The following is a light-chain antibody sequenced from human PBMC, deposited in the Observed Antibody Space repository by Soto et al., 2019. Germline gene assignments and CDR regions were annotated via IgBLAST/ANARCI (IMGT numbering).Light chain of an antibody. CDR2: GAS. V-gene: IGKV3-20*01. CDR1: QRVTSVH. J-gene: IGKJ2*01. CDR3: QYYGASPLYT. Sequence: EMVLTQSPGTLSLSPGQRATLYCRASQRVTSVHLAWYQQRPGQAPRLLVYGASNRATGDPDRFTGSASGTDFNLTISRLEPEDVATYYCQYYGASPLYTFGRGTKLEIE.